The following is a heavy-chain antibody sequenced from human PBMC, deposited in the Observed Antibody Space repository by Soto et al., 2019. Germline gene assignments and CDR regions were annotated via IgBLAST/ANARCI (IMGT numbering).Heavy chain of an antibody. J-gene: IGHJ4*02. CDR1: GFTFSDHY. CDR2: SSNSGSFT. V-gene: IGHV3-11*06. D-gene: IGHD1-1*01. Sequence: LRLSCAASGFTFSDHYMSWIRQAPGKGLEWIGYSSNSGSFTRYADSVKGRFSISRDNAKNSLYLQINSLRGDDTAIYYCVRSGDNYNLLDYWGQGAPVTVSS. CDR3: VRSGDNYNLLDY.